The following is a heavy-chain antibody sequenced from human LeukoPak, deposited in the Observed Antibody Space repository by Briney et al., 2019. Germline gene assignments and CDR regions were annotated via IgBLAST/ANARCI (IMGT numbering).Heavy chain of an antibody. V-gene: IGHV4-39*01. J-gene: IGHJ6*03. D-gene: IGHD3-16*01. Sequence: PSETLSLTCTVSGGSISSSSYYWGWIRQPPGKGLEWIGSIYYSGSTYYNPSLKSRVTIFVDTSKNQFSLKLSSVTAADTAVYYCARGSTGLHEVPWIYYYYYMDVWGKGTTVTVSS. CDR1: GGSISSSSYY. CDR3: ARGSTGLHEVPWIYYYYYMDV. CDR2: IYYSGST.